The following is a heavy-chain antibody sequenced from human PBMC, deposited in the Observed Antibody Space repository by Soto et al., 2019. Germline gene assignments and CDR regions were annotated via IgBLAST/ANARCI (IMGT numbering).Heavy chain of an antibody. CDR3: AHRRESGDYRLSYYYMDV. Sequence: QITLKESGPTLVKPTQTLTLTCTFSGFSLSTSGVGVGWIRQPPGKALEWLALIYWDDDKLYSPSLKSRPTITKDTSKYQVVLTMTNMDPVDTATYYCAHRRESGDYRLSYYYMDVWGKGTTVTVSS. D-gene: IGHD4-17*01. J-gene: IGHJ6*03. CDR2: IYWDDDK. V-gene: IGHV2-5*02. CDR1: GFSLSTSGVG.